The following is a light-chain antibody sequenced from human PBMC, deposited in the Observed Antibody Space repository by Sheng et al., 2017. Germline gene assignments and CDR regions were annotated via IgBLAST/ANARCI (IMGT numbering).Light chain of an antibody. CDR3: QQRSKWPVT. J-gene: IGKJ3*01. V-gene: IGKV3-11*01. CDR2: DVS. CDR1: QSVGSS. Sequence: TQSPATLYVSPGDRATLSCRASQSVGSSLAWYQQKRGQAPRLLIYDVSNRATGIPARFSGSGSGTDFTLTISSLEPEDFAVYYCQQRSKWPVTFGPGTKVDIK.